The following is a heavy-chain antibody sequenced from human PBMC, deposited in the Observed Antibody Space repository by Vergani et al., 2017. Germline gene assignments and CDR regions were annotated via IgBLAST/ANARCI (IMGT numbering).Heavy chain of an antibody. V-gene: IGHV1-69*01. CDR1: GGTFSSYA. D-gene: IGHD3-22*01. CDR3: ARGAYYYASSDYPGAFDI. Sequence: QVQLVQSGAEVKKPGSSVKVSCKASGGTFSSYAISWVRQAPGQGLEWMGGIIPIFGTANYAQKFQGRVTITADESTSTAYMELSSLRSEDTAVYYCARGAYYYASSDYPGAFDIWGQGTMVTVSS. J-gene: IGHJ3*02. CDR2: IIPIFGTA.